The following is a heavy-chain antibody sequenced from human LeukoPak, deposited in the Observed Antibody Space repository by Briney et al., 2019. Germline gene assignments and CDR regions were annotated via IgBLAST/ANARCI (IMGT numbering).Heavy chain of an antibody. V-gene: IGHV3-30*04. Sequence: PGRSLRLSCAASGFTFSSYAMHWARQAPGKGLEWVAVISYDGSNKYYADSVKGRFTISRDNSKNTLYLQMNSLRAEDTAVYYCARVGYYYGSGSYYPFDYWGQGTLVTVSS. J-gene: IGHJ4*02. D-gene: IGHD3-10*01. CDR1: GFTFSSYA. CDR2: ISYDGSNK. CDR3: ARVGYYYGSGSYYPFDY.